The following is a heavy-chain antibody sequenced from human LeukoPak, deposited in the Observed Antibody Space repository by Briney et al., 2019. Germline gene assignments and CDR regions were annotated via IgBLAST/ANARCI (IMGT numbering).Heavy chain of an antibody. CDR3: ARGYYDFWSGYHPIDY. V-gene: IGHV1-8*01. J-gene: IGHJ4*02. Sequence: VASVKVSCKASGYTFTSYDINWLRQATGQGPEWMGWMNPNSGATGYAQKFQGRVTMTRSTSINTAYMELSSLRSEDTAVYYCARGYYDFWSGYHPIDYWGQGTLVTVSS. CDR2: MNPNSGAT. D-gene: IGHD3-3*01. CDR1: GYTFTSYD.